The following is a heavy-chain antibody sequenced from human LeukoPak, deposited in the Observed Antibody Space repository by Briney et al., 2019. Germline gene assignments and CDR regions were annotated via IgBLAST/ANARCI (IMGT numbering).Heavy chain of an antibody. CDR2: ISWNSGSI. V-gene: IGHV3-9*01. D-gene: IGHD3-22*01. J-gene: IGHJ4*02. CDR1: GFTFSSYE. Sequence: PGGSLRLSCAASGFTFSSYEMNWVRQAPGKGLEWVSGISWNSGSIGYADSVKGRFTISRDNAKNSLYLQMNSLRAEDTALYYCAKGRVPDSSGYPDYWGQGTLVTASS. CDR3: AKGRVPDSSGYPDY.